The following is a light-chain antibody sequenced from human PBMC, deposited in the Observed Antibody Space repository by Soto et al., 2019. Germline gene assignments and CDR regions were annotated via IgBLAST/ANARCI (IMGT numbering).Light chain of an antibody. V-gene: IGLV2-11*01. Sequence: QSALTQPRSVSGSPGQSVTIPCTGTSSDVGGYKYVSWYQQHPGKASKLMIYDVSKRPSGVPDRFSGSKSGNTASLTISGLQAEDEADYYCCSYAGSYTLVFGGGTQLTVL. CDR2: DVS. J-gene: IGLJ3*02. CDR1: SSDVGGYKY. CDR3: CSYAGSYTLV.